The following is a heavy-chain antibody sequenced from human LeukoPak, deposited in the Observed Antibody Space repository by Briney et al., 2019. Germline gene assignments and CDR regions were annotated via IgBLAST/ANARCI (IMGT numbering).Heavy chain of an antibody. CDR1: GFTFSTYW. Sequence: PGGSLRVSCAASGFTFSTYWMTWVRQAPGKGLEWVANIKQDGSAKYYVDSVKGRFTISRDNAKNSLYLHMNSLRAEDTAVYYCVRQYNSSWLQFFDYWGQGTLVTVSS. CDR2: IKQDGSAK. J-gene: IGHJ4*02. D-gene: IGHD6-13*01. V-gene: IGHV3-7*04. CDR3: VRQYNSSWLQFFDY.